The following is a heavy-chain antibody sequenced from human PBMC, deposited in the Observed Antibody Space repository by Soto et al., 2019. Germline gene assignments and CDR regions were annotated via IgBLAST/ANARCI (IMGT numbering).Heavy chain of an antibody. Sequence: QVQLVQSGAEVKKPGASVKVSCKASGYSFTTYYIQWVRHAPGHRPEWLGIINPSTGTTSYAQKVQGRARMPRETATSTVYSELGSLRSEDSAVYYCAREWANNILIGGVTCRYYHVMDVWGQGTTGTVSS. V-gene: IGHV1-46*03. CDR2: INPSTGTT. J-gene: IGHJ6*02. CDR3: AREWANNILIGGVTCRYYHVMDV. D-gene: IGHD3-9*01. CDR1: GYSFTTYY.